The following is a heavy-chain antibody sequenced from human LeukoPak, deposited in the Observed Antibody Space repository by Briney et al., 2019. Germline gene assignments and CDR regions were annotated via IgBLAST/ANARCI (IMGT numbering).Heavy chain of an antibody. CDR1: GFTFTSYA. CDR3: AKDLVYLLLQYYFDS. Sequence: PGGSLRLSCAASGFTFTSYAMSWVRQAPGQGLEWVSGISGNGGSTGYADSVKGRFTISRDNSKNTLYLQMNSLRAEDTAVCYCAKDLVYLLLQYYFDSWGQGTLVTVAS. CDR2: ISGNGGST. D-gene: IGHD2-8*01. J-gene: IGHJ4*02. V-gene: IGHV3-23*01.